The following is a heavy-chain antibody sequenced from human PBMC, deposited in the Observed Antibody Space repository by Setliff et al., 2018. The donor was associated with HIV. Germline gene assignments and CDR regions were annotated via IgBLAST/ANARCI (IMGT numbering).Heavy chain of an antibody. Sequence: GSLRLSCAASGLTFSSYWMSWVRQAPGKGLEWVSVIYIDGSTYYADSVRGRFTISRDNSKNTLYLQMNSLRAEDTAVYYCARDFTYYYDSSGYQGFDPWGQGTLVTVSS. CDR1: GLTFSSYW. D-gene: IGHD3-22*01. CDR2: IYIDGST. J-gene: IGHJ5*02. V-gene: IGHV3-66*01. CDR3: ARDFTYYYDSSGYQGFDP.